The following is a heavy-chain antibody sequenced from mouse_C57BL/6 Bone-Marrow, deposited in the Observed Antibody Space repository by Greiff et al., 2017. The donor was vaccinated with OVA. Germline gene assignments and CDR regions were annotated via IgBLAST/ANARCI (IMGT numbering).Heavy chain of an antibody. V-gene: IGHV1-19*01. CDR2: INPYNGGT. D-gene: IGHD2-4*01. Sequence: DVQLQESGPVLVKPGASVKMSCKASGYTFTDYYMNWVKQSHGKSLEWIGVINPYNGGTSYNQKFKGKATLTVDKSSSTAYMELNSLTSEDSAVYYCARGGDYPLAYWGQGTLVTVSA. CDR3: ARGGDYPLAY. CDR1: GYTFTDYY. J-gene: IGHJ3*01.